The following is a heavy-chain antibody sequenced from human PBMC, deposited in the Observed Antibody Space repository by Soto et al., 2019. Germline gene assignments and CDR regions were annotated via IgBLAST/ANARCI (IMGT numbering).Heavy chain of an antibody. Sequence: SETLCLTCTVSGDSISSSSYFRGLIRQPPGKGLEWIGTISYSGRTYYNPSLKSRVTISVDTSKNHFSLKLNSVTAADTAVYYCARHRCSSSCYSAYWGQGTLVTVSS. CDR2: ISYSGRT. V-gene: IGHV4-39*01. CDR3: ARHRCSSSCYSAY. J-gene: IGHJ4*02. D-gene: IGHD2-2*01. CDR1: GDSISSSSYF.